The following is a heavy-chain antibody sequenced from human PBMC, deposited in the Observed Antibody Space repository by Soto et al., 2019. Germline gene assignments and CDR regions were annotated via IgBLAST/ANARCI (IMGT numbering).Heavy chain of an antibody. V-gene: IGHV3-33*01. CDR2: IWYDGSNK. Sequence: GGSLRLSCAASGFTFSSYGMHWVRQAPGKGLEWVAVIWYDGSNKYYADSVKGRFTISRDNSKNTLYLQMNSLRAEDTAVYYCARVKTVVTKNGGYYYYYGMDVWGQGTTVTVSS. D-gene: IGHD2-21*02. CDR3: ARVKTVVTKNGGYYYYYGMDV. CDR1: GFTFSSYG. J-gene: IGHJ6*02.